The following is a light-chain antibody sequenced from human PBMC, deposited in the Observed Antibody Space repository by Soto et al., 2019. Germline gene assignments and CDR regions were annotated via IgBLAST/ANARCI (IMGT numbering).Light chain of an antibody. Sequence: DIRMTQSPSTLSASVGDRVTLTCRASQSINSWLAWYQQKPGKAPNLLIYKASSLESGVPSRFSGSGVGTEFTLTISSLQPDDFATYYCQQYKSYSRTFGQGTKVDI. V-gene: IGKV1-5*03. CDR3: QQYKSYSRT. CDR1: QSINSW. CDR2: KAS. J-gene: IGKJ1*01.